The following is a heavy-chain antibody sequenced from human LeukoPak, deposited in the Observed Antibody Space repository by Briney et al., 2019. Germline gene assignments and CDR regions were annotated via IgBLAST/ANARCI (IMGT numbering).Heavy chain of an antibody. CDR2: IRYDGSNK. J-gene: IGHJ4*02. Sequence: PGGSLRLSCAASGFTFSSYGMHWVRQAPGKGLEWVAFIRYDGSNKYYADSVKGRFTISRDNSKNTLYLQMNSLRAEDTAVYYCAKDLEASDIVVVPAADYWGQGTLVTVSS. CDR3: AKDLEASDIVVVPAADY. D-gene: IGHD2-2*01. CDR1: GFTFSSYG. V-gene: IGHV3-30*02.